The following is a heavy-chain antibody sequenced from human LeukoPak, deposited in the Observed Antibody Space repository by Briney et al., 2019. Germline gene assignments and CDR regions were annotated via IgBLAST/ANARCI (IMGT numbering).Heavy chain of an antibody. CDR3: ARGTGGAAAADFDP. CDR1: GGSISSRGYY. Sequence: SETLSLTCTVSGGSISSRGYYWSWIRQHPGKGLEWIGFIYYSGTTYYNPPLKSRATISVDTSKNHFSLKLISVTDADTAMYYCARGTGGAAAADFDPWGQGTLVTVSS. J-gene: IGHJ5*02. CDR2: IYYSGTT. D-gene: IGHD6-13*01. V-gene: IGHV4-31*03.